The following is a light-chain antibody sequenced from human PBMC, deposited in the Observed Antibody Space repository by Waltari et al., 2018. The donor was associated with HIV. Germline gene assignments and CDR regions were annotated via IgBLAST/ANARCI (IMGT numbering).Light chain of an antibody. CDR2: LGS. CDR1: QSLLHSNGYNY. Sequence: DIVMTQSPLSLPVTPGEPASISCRSSQSLLHSNGYNYLDWYLQKPGQSPQLLIYLGSTRASGVPSRFSGSGSGTDFTLKISRVEAEDVGVYYCMQALQTRTFGQGTKVEIK. J-gene: IGKJ1*01. CDR3: MQALQTRT. V-gene: IGKV2-28*01.